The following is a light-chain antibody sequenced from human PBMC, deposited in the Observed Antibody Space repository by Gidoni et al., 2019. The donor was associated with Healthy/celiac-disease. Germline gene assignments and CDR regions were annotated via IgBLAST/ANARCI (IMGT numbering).Light chain of an antibody. J-gene: IGKJ1*01. Sequence: EIVLTQSPATLSLSPGERATLSCRASQSVSSYLAWYQQKPGQAPRLLIYDASNRATGIPARLSGSGSGTDFTLTISSLEPEDFAVYYCQQRSNWPPWTLGQETKVEIK. CDR1: QSVSSY. CDR2: DAS. V-gene: IGKV3-11*01. CDR3: QQRSNWPPWT.